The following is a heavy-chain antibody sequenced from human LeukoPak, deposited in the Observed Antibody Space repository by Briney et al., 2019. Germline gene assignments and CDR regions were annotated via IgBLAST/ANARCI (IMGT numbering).Heavy chain of an antibody. CDR1: GYTFTGYY. CDR2: ISAYNGNT. CDR3: AREPPITMIVVVITPYFDY. J-gene: IGHJ4*02. V-gene: IGHV1-18*04. Sequence: ASVKVSCKASGYTFTGYYMHWVRQAPGQGLEWMGWISAYNGNTNYAQKLQGRVTMTTDTSTSTAYMELRSLRSDDTAVYYCAREPPITMIVVVITPYFDYWGQGTLVTVSS. D-gene: IGHD3-22*01.